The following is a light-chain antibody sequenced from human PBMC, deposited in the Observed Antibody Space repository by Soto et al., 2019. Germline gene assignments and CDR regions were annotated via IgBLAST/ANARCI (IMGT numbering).Light chain of an antibody. CDR3: QQYGSSPYT. J-gene: IGKJ2*01. V-gene: IGKV3-20*01. CDR1: QSVSSSY. CDR2: GTS. Sequence: ENVLTQSPGTLSLSPGERATLSCRASQSVSSSYFAWYQQKPGQAPSLLIYGTSSRATGIPDRFSGSGSGTDFTLTISRLEPEDFAVYYCQQYGSSPYTFGQGTKLEIK.